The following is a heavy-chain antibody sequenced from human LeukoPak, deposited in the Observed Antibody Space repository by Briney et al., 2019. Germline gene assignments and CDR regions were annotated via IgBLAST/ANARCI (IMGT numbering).Heavy chain of an antibody. CDR1: GGSISSYY. D-gene: IGHD2-2*01. CDR3: ARATQRYCSGTTCFPYWFDP. CDR2: IYTSGSP. V-gene: IGHV4-4*09. J-gene: IGHJ5*02. Sequence: KPSGTLSLTCSVSGGSISSYYWSWIRQPPGKGLEWIGYIYTSGSPNYNPSPKSRVTMSVDMSRRQFSLMLSSVTAADTAVYYCARATQRYCSGTTCFPYWFDPWGQGTLVTVSS.